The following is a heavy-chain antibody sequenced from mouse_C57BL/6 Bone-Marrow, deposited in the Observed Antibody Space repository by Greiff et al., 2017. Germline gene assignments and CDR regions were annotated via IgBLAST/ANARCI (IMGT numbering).Heavy chain of an antibody. Sequence: EVKLVESGGDLVKPGGSLKLSCAASGFTFSSYGMSWVRQTPDKRLEWVATISSGGSYTYYPDSVKGRFPISRDNAKNTLYLQMSSLKSEDTAMYYCARQGNDGYYGGVEYWGQVTSVTVSS. CDR2: ISSGGSYT. J-gene: IGHJ4*01. CDR1: GFTFSSYG. V-gene: IGHV5-6*01. CDR3: ARQGNDGYYGGVEY. D-gene: IGHD2-3*01.